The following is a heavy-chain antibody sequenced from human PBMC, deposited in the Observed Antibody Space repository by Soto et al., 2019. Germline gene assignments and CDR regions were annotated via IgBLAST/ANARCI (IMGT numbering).Heavy chain of an antibody. CDR2: LYYGRSA. CDR3: ALRSMAVVPEY. V-gene: IGHV4-59*01. J-gene: IGHJ4*02. D-gene: IGHD3-22*01. Sequence: QVQLQESGPGLVKPSETLSLTCAVSGDSISSYYCMWIRQPPGKGLESIGYLYYGRSANYNPSLKSRVTLSVDTSTNQCSLTLSSITAADTAVYYFALRSMAVVPEYWGQGTLVTVSS. CDR1: GDSISSYY.